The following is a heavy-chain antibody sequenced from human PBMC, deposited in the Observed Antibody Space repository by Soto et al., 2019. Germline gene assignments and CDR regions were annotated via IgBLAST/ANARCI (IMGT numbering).Heavy chain of an antibody. J-gene: IGHJ6*03. CDR2: ISSSGSTI. CDR3: AGAYSSSWSRYYYYYMDV. Sequence: GGSLRLSCAASGFTFSDYYMSWIRQAPGKGLEWVSYISSSGSTIYYADSVKGRFTISRDNAKNSLYLQMNSLRAEDTAVYYCAGAYSSSWSRYYYYYMDVWGKGTTVTVSS. CDR1: GFTFSDYY. V-gene: IGHV3-11*01. D-gene: IGHD6-13*01.